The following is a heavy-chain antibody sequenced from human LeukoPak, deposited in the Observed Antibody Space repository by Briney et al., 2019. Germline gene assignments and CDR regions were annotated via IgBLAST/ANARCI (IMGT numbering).Heavy chain of an antibody. D-gene: IGHD1-26*01. CDR2: THYSGTT. CDR3: ARGYAGAATFDY. CDR1: GGSIISYY. V-gene: IGHV4-59*01. Sequence: SETLSLTCTVSGGSIISYYWSWIRQPQEKGLEWIGYTHYSGTTNYNPSLKSRVSISIDTSKSQFSLKLTSVTAADTAVYYCARGYAGAATFDYWGQGTLVTVSS. J-gene: IGHJ4*02.